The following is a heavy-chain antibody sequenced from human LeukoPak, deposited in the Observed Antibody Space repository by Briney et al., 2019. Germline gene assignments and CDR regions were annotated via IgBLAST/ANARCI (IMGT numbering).Heavy chain of an antibody. CDR1: GYTFTGYY. D-gene: IGHD3-3*01. CDR2: INPNSGGT. V-gene: IGHV1-2*02. Sequence: ASVKVSCKASGYTFTGYYMHWVRQAPRQGLEWIGWINPNSGGTNYAQKFQGRVTMTRDTSISTPYMELSRLRSDDTGVYYWARGKKEIEYYDFRSGYHAFDIWGQGTMVTVSS. CDR3: ARGKKEIEYYDFRSGYHAFDI. J-gene: IGHJ3*02.